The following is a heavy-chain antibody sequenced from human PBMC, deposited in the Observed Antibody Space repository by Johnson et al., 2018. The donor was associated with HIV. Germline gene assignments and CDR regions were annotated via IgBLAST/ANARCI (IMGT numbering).Heavy chain of an antibody. CDR2: INWNGGST. D-gene: IGHD5-24*01. CDR3: ARACRDGYTCDVYDI. CDR1: QFTFSNYG. J-gene: IGHJ3*02. Sequence: MQLVESGGGVVQPGRSLRLSCAASQFTFSNYGMHWVRQAPGKGLEWVSGINWNGGSTGYADSVKGRFTISRDNAKNSLYLQMNSLRAEDTAVYYCARACRDGYTCDVYDIWGQGTMVTVSS. V-gene: IGHV3-20*04.